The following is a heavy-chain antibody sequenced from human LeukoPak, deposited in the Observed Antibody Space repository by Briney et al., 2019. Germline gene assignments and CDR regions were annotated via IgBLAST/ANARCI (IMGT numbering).Heavy chain of an antibody. J-gene: IGHJ4*02. CDR3: ARVFLERLTSGYFDN. Sequence: PGGSLRLSCAASGFTLSEYAMHWVRQAPGKGLEWVAVISYDGRQKYYGDSVKGRFTISRDNPKNTLYLQMNSLRDDDTAVYYCARVFLERLTSGYFDNWGQGTLVTVSP. CDR2: ISYDGRQK. V-gene: IGHV3-30-3*01. D-gene: IGHD3-3*01. CDR1: GFTLSEYA.